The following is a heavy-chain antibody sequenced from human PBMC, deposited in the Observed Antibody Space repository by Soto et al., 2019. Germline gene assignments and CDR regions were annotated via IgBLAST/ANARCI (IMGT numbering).Heavy chain of an antibody. Sequence: ASVKVSCKASGYTFTSYGISWVRQAPGQGLEWMGWISAYNGNTNYAQKLQGRVTMTTDTSTSTAYMELRSLRSDDTAVYYCARDLIDITIFGVVSIDYWGQGTLVTVSS. V-gene: IGHV1-18*01. CDR2: ISAYNGNT. D-gene: IGHD3-3*01. CDR3: ARDLIDITIFGVVSIDY. CDR1: GYTFTSYG. J-gene: IGHJ4*02.